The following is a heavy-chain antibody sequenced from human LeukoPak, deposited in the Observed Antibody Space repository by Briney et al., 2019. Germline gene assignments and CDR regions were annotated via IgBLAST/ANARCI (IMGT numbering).Heavy chain of an antibody. CDR1: GFTFGDYT. D-gene: IGHD3-10*01. V-gene: IGHV3-49*04. CDR2: IRSKTYGGTT. J-gene: IGHJ6*02. Sequence: GGSLRLSCTSSGFTFGDYTTSWVRQAPGKGLEWISFIRSKTYGGTTEYDASVKGRFTISRDDSQSIAYLQMNSLKTEDTAVYYCTRVPSGSYGYHYYGMDVWGQGTTVTVSS. CDR3: TRVPSGSYGYHYYGMDV.